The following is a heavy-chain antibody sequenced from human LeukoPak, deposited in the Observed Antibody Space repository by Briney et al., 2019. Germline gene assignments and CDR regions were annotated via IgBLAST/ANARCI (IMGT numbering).Heavy chain of an antibody. V-gene: IGHV3-53*01. Sequence: PGGSLRLSCAASGFTVSSKYMSWVRQAPGKGLEWVSIMYDGGRTHYADSVRGRFTISRDNSKNTLHLQKNSLRADDKAVYYCARGLTYSFLDYWGRGTQVTVSS. CDR1: GFTVSSKY. CDR3: ARGLTYSFLDY. D-gene: IGHD5-12*01. CDR2: MYDGGRT. J-gene: IGHJ4*02.